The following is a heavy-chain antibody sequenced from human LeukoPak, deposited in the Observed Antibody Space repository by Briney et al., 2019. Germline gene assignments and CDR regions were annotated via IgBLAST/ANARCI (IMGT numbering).Heavy chain of an antibody. CDR1: GGSISSYY. J-gene: IGHJ3*02. Sequence: SETLSLTCSVSGGSISSYYWSWIRQPAGKGLEWIGRIYSSGTITYNPSLQSRVTMSVDTSKNEFSLKLSSVTAADTAVYYCARRGIRYFSLVDAFDIWGQGTMVTVSS. D-gene: IGHD3-9*01. CDR2: IYSSGTI. CDR3: ARRGIRYFSLVDAFDI. V-gene: IGHV4-4*07.